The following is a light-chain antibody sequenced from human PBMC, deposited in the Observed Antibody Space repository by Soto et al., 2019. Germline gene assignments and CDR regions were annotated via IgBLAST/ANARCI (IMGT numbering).Light chain of an antibody. Sequence: EVVLTQYKGTLSLSRGERATLSCRASESVSSSFLTWYQQKPGQAPRLLIYRTSNRVTGIPDRFSGSGSGTDFTLTISRLEPEDFAVYFCQHYGNSLWTFGQGTKVDI. CDR3: QHYGNSLWT. CDR2: RTS. J-gene: IGKJ1*01. V-gene: IGKV3-20*01. CDR1: ESVSSSF.